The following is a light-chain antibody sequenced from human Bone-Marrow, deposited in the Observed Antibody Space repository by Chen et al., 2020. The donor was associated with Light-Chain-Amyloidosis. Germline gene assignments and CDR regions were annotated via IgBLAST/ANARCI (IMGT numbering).Light chain of an antibody. CDR1: QRISKF. CDR2: DAS. Sequence: EIVLTQSPATLSLSPGERAALSCRASQRISKFLSWYQHKPGQAPRLLIDDASIRATGIPARFRGSGYGTDFTLTINSLEPEDFAVYYCQERTNWPLYTFGQGTKLEI. CDR3: QERTNWPLYT. V-gene: IGKV3-11*01. J-gene: IGKJ2*01.